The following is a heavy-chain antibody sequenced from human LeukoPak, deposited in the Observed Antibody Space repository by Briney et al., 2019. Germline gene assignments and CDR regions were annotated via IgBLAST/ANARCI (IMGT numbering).Heavy chain of an antibody. J-gene: IGHJ4*02. CDR3: ARGAMHVFDY. D-gene: IGHD2-2*01. V-gene: IGHV3-48*03. CDR1: GFTFSDYE. CDR2: ISTSGSTT. Sequence: PGGPLRLSCAASGFTFSDYEINWVRQAPGKGLEWVSRISTSGSTTYYADSVKGRFTISRDNAKNSLFLQMNTLTVEDTAVYYCARGAMHVFDYWGQGTPVTVSS.